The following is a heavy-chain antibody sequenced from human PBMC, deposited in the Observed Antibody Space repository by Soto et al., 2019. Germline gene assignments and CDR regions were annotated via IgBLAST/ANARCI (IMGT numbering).Heavy chain of an antibody. D-gene: IGHD2-2*01. CDR1: GFSFSKYG. Sequence: VGSLRLSCAASGFSFSKYGMHWVRQAPGKGLEWVAFVSSNGNNKYYGDSVKGRFTISRDNSKNMVFLQVDSLRVDDTAVYYCAKDRVIQLLPIRPDPWGQGTLVTVSS. J-gene: IGHJ5*02. CDR3: AKDRVIQLLPIRPDP. V-gene: IGHV3-30*18. CDR2: VSSNGNNK.